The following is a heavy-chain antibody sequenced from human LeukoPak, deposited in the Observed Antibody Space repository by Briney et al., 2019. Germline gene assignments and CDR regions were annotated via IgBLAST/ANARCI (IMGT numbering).Heavy chain of an antibody. CDR3: ARRRITMIPGAFDI. D-gene: IGHD3-22*01. J-gene: IGHJ3*02. V-gene: IGHV4-30-2*01. CDR1: GGSISSGGYS. Sequence: ASETLSLTCTVSGGSISSGGYSWSWIRQPPGKGLEWIGYIYHSGSTYYNPSLKSRVTISVDRSKNQFSLKLSSVTAADTAVYYCARRRITMIPGAFDIWGQGTMVTVSS. CDR2: IYHSGST.